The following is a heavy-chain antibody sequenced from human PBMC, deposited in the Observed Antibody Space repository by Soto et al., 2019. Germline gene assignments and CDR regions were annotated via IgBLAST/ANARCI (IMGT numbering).Heavy chain of an antibody. Sequence: QVQLVESGGGVVQPGRSLRLSCAASGFTFSYYAMHWVRQSPGKGLEWVAVISSDGSSKYYANFVRDRFTISRDNSNGPLSLQVSSLTSEDTAVYYCARDYVSGSAALGTLPLCWGRGTQVTVYS. CDR3: ARDYVSGSAALGTLPLC. J-gene: IGHJ4*02. CDR1: GFTFSYYA. CDR2: ISSDGSSK. V-gene: IGHV3-30-3*01. D-gene: IGHD6-13*01.